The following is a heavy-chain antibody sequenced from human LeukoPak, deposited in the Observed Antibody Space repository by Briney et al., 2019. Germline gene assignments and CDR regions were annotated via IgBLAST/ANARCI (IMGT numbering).Heavy chain of an antibody. D-gene: IGHD1-14*01. V-gene: IGHV4-59*01. CDR3: ARDFVGSKSYGMDV. J-gene: IGHJ6*02. CDR1: GRSISSYH. Sequence: SETLSLTCSVSGRSISSYHWNWIPQPPGKGLEWVGYIHYSGSTNYNPSLNSRVTISINMSQNQCSLNLTSVTAADTAVYYCARDFVGSKSYGMDVWGQGTTVTVSS. CDR2: IHYSGST.